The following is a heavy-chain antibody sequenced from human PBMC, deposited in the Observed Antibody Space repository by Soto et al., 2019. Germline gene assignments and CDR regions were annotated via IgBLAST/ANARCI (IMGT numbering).Heavy chain of an antibody. CDR1: GYTFTSYG. V-gene: IGHV1-18*01. D-gene: IGHD1-1*01. J-gene: IGHJ4*02. Sequence: QVQLVQSGAEVKKPGASVKVSCKASGYTFTSYGISWVRQAPGQGLEWMGWISAYNGNSNYAQKLQLRVTRTTGTSTSTAYMNLTRLRSGDTAVYVCAVGMATRQTAADEYSLDYWGQGTLITVSS. CDR3: AVGMATRQTAADEYSLDY. CDR2: ISAYNGNS.